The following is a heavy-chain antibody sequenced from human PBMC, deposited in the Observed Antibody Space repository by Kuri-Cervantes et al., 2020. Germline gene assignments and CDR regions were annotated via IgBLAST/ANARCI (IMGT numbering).Heavy chain of an antibody. CDR2: IYPTDSDT. Sequence: GESLKISCKASGYSFSSYWIGWLRQRPGKGLEWVGIIYPTDSDTRYSPSLQGQVTISADKSISTAYLQWSSLKASDTAMYYCARLGANQYYYYYGMDVWGQGTTVTVSS. D-gene: IGHD4/OR15-4a*01. CDR1: GYSFSSYW. V-gene: IGHV5-51*01. J-gene: IGHJ6*02. CDR3: ARLGANQYYYYYGMDV.